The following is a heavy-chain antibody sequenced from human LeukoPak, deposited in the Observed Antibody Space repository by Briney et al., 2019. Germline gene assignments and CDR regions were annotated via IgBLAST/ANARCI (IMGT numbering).Heavy chain of an antibody. D-gene: IGHD1-26*01. J-gene: IGHJ5*02. CDR2: ISGSGGST. CDR3: AKEKWESGWFGP. V-gene: IGHV3-23*01. Sequence: GGSLRLSCAASGFTFSSYAMSWVRQAPGKGLEWVSGISGSGGSTYYADSVKGRFTISRDNSKNTLYLKMNSLRAEDTALYYCAKEKWESGWFGPWGQGTLVTVSS. CDR1: GFTFSSYA.